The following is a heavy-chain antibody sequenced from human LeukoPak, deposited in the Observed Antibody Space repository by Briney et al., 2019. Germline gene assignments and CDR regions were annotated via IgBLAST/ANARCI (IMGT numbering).Heavy chain of an antibody. Sequence: GGSLRLSCAASGFSFSSHGMSWVRQAPGKGLEGVSYITSTSSTIYYADSVKGRFTISRDNAKNALYLQMNSLRAEDTAVYYCARAPGTTVTLFYYYYYMDVWGKGTTVTVSS. J-gene: IGHJ6*03. V-gene: IGHV3-48*01. CDR3: ARAPGTTVTLFYYYYYMDV. D-gene: IGHD4-17*01. CDR2: ITSTSSTI. CDR1: GFSFSSHG.